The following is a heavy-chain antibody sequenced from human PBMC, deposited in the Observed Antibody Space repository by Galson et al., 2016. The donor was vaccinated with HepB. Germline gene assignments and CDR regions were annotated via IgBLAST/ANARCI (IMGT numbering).Heavy chain of an antibody. CDR3: AKPRSSGWYEFDY. D-gene: IGHD6-13*01. CDR1: GFTFSDYV. V-gene: IGHV3-23*01. CDR2: ITGSGDTT. J-gene: IGHJ4*02. Sequence: SLRLSCAASGFTFSDYVMCWVRQAPGKGLEWVSVITGSGDTTYYAGSVKGRFTISRDNSKNTLFLQMNSLRAEDTAIYYCAKPRSSGWYEFDYWGQGTLVTVSS.